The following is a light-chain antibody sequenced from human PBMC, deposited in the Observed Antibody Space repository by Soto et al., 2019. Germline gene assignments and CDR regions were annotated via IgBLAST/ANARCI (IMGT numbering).Light chain of an antibody. J-gene: IGKJ2*01. CDR3: QQLTNFRFT. CDR1: QSVRSY. V-gene: IGKV3-11*01. Sequence: EIVLTQSPATLSLSPGERATLSCRASQSVRSYLAWYQQKPGQAPRLLLYDASTRATGIPARFSGSGSGTDITLTISSLEPEDFATYYCQQLTNFRFTFGQGTKLDIK. CDR2: DAS.